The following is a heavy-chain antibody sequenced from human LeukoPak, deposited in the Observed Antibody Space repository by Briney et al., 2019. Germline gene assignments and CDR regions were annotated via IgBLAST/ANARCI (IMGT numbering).Heavy chain of an antibody. CDR3: AGSYPFDY. CDR1: GGSIINYY. CDR2: IYYTGST. V-gene: IGHV4-59*08. J-gene: IGHJ4*02. Sequence: PSETLSLTCTVSGGSIINYYWNWIRQPPGKGLEWIGYIYYTGSTNYNPSLKSRVTISVDTSKNQFSLKLSSVTAADTAFYYCAGSYPFDYWGQGTLVTVSS. D-gene: IGHD1-26*01.